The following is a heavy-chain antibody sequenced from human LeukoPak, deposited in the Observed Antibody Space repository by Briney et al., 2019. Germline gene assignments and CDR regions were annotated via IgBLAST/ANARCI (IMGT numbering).Heavy chain of an antibody. D-gene: IGHD6-19*01. J-gene: IGHJ4*02. V-gene: IGHV4-59*01. CDR3: ARAVSGRFDY. Sequence: PSETLSLTCTVSGGSISSYYWSWIRQPPGKGLEWIGYIYYSGSTNYNPSLNSRVTISVDMSKNQFSLRLSSVTAADTAIYYCARAVSGRFDYWGQGTLVTVSS. CDR2: IYYSGST. CDR1: GGSISSYY.